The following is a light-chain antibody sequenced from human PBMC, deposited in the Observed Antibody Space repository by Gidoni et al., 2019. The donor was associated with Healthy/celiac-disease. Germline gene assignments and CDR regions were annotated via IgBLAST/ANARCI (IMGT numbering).Light chain of an antibody. Sequence: EIVLTQYPPTLSLSPGERATLSCRASQSVSSYLAWYQPKPGQAPRLLIYDASNRATGIPARFSGSGSGTDFTLPISSLEPEDFAVYYCQQRSNWPYTFGQGTKLEIK. CDR2: DAS. V-gene: IGKV3-11*01. CDR3: QQRSNWPYT. CDR1: QSVSSY. J-gene: IGKJ2*01.